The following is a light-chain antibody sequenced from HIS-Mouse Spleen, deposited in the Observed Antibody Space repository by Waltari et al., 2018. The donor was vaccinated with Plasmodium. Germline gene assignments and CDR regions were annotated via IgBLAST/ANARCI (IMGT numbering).Light chain of an antibody. Sequence: QSALTQPASVSGSPGQSITLSCTGTSSYGRIYYLFSCYQQHPGQAPKLMIDEGTKRPAGVSNRFAGSKSGNTASLTISGLQAEDEADYYCCSYAGSSTNWVFGGGTKLTVL. V-gene: IGLV2-23*01. CDR1: SSYGRIYYL. CDR2: EGT. J-gene: IGLJ3*02. CDR3: CSYAGSSTNWV.